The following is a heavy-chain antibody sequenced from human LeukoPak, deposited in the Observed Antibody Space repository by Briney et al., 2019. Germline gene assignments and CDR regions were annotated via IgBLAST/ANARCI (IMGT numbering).Heavy chain of an antibody. CDR3: ARAFSSGYYEDAFDI. CDR1: GFTFSSYG. D-gene: IGHD3-22*01. Sequence: PGGSLRLSCAASGFTFSSYGMHWVRQAPGKGLEWVAVISYDGSQKYYADSVKGRFTISRDNAKNSLYLQMNSLRAEDTAVYYCARAFSSGYYEDAFDIWGQGTMVTVSS. CDR2: ISYDGSQK. V-gene: IGHV3-30*03. J-gene: IGHJ3*02.